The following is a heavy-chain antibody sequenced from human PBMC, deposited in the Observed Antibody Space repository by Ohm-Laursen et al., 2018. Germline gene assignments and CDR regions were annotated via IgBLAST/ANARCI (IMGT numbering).Heavy chain of an antibody. CDR1: GGSISSYY. CDR3: ARQDSGDYYFDY. CDR2: IYTSGST. D-gene: IGHD4-17*01. V-gene: IGHV4-4*07. Sequence: TLSLTCTVSGGSISSYYWSWIRQPAGKGLEWTGRIYTSGSTNYNPSLESPVTISADTSKNQFSLRLTSVTAADTAVYYCARQDSGDYYFDYWGQGTLVTVSS. J-gene: IGHJ4*02.